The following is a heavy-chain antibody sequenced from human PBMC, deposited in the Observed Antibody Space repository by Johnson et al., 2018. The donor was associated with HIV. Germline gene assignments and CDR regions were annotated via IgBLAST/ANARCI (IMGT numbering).Heavy chain of an antibody. J-gene: IGHJ3*02. CDR2: IYYDGSNK. CDR1: GFTFSSYG. CDR3: ARDQAYRSSWAFSFDI. D-gene: IGHD6-13*01. V-gene: IGHV3-30*03. Sequence: QVQLVESGGGVVQPGRSLRLSCAASGFTFSSYGMHWVRQAPGKGLEWVAVIYYDGSNKYYADSVKGRFNISRDNSKNTVFLQMNSLRSDDTAVYFCARDQAYRSSWAFSFDIWGQGTMVIVSS.